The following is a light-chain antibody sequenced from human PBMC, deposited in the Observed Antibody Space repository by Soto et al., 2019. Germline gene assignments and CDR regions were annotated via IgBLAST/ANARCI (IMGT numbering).Light chain of an antibody. V-gene: IGKV1-5*03. CDR1: QSISAW. CDR2: KAS. J-gene: IGKJ2*01. CDR3: QQYNSYPYT. Sequence: DIQMTQSPSTLSASVGDRVTITCRASQSISAWLAWYQQKPGKAPKLLIYKASSLESGVPSRFSCSGSGPEFTLTISSLQPDDFATYYCQQYNSYPYTFGQGTKLEIK.